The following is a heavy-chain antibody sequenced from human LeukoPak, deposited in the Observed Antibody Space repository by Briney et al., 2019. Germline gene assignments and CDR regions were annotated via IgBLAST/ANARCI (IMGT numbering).Heavy chain of an antibody. CDR2: IYHSGST. D-gene: IGHD2-8*01. V-gene: IGHV4-38-2*02. CDR1: GYSISSGYY. J-gene: IGHJ4*02. CDR3: ARDPGYCTNGLCDY. Sequence: SETLSLTCTVSGYSISSGYYWGWIRQPPGKGLEWIGTIYHSGSTYYNPSLKSRVTISVDTSKNQFSLKLSSVTAADTAVYYCARDPGYCTNGLCDYWGQGTLVTVSS.